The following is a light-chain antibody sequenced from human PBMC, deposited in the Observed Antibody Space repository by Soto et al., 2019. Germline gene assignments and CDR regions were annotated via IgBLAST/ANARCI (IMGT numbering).Light chain of an antibody. V-gene: IGKV1-39*01. J-gene: IGKJ1*01. CDR3: QQSYSTPWT. CDR1: QSMSSY. CDR2: AAS. Sequence: DIQMTQSPSSLSASVGDRVSITCRASQSMSSYLNWYQQKPGKAPKLLIYAASSLQSGVPSRFIGSASGTDFTLTISSLQPEDFGTYYCQQSYSTPWTFGQGTKVESK.